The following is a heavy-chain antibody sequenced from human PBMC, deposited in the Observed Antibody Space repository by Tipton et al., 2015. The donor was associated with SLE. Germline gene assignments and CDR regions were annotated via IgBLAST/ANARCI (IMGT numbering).Heavy chain of an antibody. CDR1: GFTFSSYA. Sequence: SLRLSCAASGFTFSSYAMSWVRQAPGKGLEYVSAISSNGGSTYYADSVKGRFTISRDNSKNTLYLQMSSLKPEDTAVYYCVKNMRDFWSGWADAFDIWGQGTMVTVSS. D-gene: IGHD3-3*01. CDR2: ISSNGGST. V-gene: IGHV3-64D*06. CDR3: VKNMRDFWSGWADAFDI. J-gene: IGHJ3*02.